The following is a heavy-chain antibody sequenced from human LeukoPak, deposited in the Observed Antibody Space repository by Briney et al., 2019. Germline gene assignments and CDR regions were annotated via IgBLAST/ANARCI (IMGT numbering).Heavy chain of an antibody. Sequence: PGGSLRLSCAASGFTFSSHSMNWVRQAPGKGLEWVSSISSSSSYIYYADSVKGRFTISRDNAKNSLYLQMNSLRAEDTAVYYCARGALGGATLLSFDYWGQGTLVTVSS. CDR2: ISSSSSYI. D-gene: IGHD1-26*01. CDR1: GFTFSSHS. V-gene: IGHV3-21*01. CDR3: ARGALGGATLLSFDY. J-gene: IGHJ4*02.